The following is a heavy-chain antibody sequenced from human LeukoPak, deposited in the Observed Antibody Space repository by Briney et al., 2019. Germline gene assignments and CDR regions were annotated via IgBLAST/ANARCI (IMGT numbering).Heavy chain of an antibody. CDR1: GGSISSSNW. J-gene: IGHJ4*02. CDR3: ASFVYYDSSGYYYFDY. V-gene: IGHV4-4*02. D-gene: IGHD3-22*01. Sequence: SETLSLTCAVSGGSISSSNWWSWIRQPPGKGLEWIGEIYHSGSTNYNPSLKSRVTISVDTSKNQFSLKLSSVTAADTAVYYCASFVYYDSSGYYYFDYWGQGTLVTVSS. CDR2: IYHSGST.